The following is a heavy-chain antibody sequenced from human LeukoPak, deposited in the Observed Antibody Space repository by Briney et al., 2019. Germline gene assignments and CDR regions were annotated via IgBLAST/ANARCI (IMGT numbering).Heavy chain of an antibody. CDR3: AKRLRYGSGWYYFDY. D-gene: IGHD6-19*01. V-gene: IGHV3-23*01. J-gene: IGHJ4*02. CDR1: GFTFSSYA. Sequence: PGGSLRLSCAVSGFTFSSYAMSWVRQAPGKGLEWVSVIDSNVGTTYYADSVKGRFTISRDNSKSTLYLQMNSLRAEDTAVYFCAKRLRYGSGWYYFDYWGQGALVTVSS. CDR2: IDSNVGTT.